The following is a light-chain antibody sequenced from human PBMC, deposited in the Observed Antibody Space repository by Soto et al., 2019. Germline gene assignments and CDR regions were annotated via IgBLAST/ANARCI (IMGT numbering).Light chain of an antibody. CDR2: DAS. CDR1: QNIYNY. J-gene: IGKJ5*01. Sequence: IQMTQSPSSMSASVGDGVTITCQASQNIYNYLNWYQQKPGRAPKLLIYDASNLEAGVPSRFRGSGSGTDFTFTISRLQPEDIATYYCQQYENLPTFGQGTRLEIK. V-gene: IGKV1-33*01. CDR3: QQYENLPT.